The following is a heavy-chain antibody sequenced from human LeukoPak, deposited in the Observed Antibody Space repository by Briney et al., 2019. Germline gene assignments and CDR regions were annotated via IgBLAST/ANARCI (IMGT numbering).Heavy chain of an antibody. CDR3: AKGSSSSWFRAPFDI. Sequence: GGSLRLSCAASSFTFSSYAMSWVRQAPGKGLEWVSGISDSGDITYDADSVKGRFTISRDNSKNTLYLQMNSLRAEDTALYYCAKGSSSSWFRAPFDIWGQGTMVTVSS. J-gene: IGHJ3*02. CDR2: ISDSGDIT. D-gene: IGHD6-13*01. CDR1: SFTFSSYA. V-gene: IGHV3-23*01.